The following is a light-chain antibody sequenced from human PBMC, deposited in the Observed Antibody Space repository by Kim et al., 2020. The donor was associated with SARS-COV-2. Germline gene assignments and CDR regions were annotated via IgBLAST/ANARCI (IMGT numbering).Light chain of an antibody. V-gene: IGKV3-20*01. J-gene: IGKJ4*01. Sequence: PGERTTLSCRASESVSSNYLTWYQQKPGQRPRLLIYGASSKATGIPDRFSGSGSGTDFTLTISRLEPEDFAVYYCQQYSSSALTFGVGTKV. CDR3: QQYSSSALT. CDR1: ESVSSNY. CDR2: GAS.